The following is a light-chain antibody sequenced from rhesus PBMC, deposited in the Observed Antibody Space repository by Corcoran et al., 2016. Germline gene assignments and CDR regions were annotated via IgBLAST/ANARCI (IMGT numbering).Light chain of an antibody. CDR2: GTS. V-gene: IGKV3-24*04. CDR1: QSVSSY. J-gene: IGKJ2*01. Sequence: EIVMTQSPATLALSPGERATLSCRASQSVSSYLAWYQQNPGQAPRLLICGTSRRATGLPDRFSGSGSWTEFTLTISSLEPEDVGVYFCLQSSNWPQYSFGQGTKVEIK. CDR3: LQSSNWPQYS.